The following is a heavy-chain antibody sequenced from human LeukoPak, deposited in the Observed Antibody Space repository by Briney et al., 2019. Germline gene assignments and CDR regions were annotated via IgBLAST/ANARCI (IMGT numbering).Heavy chain of an antibody. Sequence: GGSLRLSCAASGFTFSSYAMSWVRQAPGKGLEWVSAISGSGGSTYYADSVKGRFTISRDNCKNTLYLQMNSLRAEDTAVYYCAKDRGQLWLPFDYWGQGTLVTVSS. CDR1: GFTFSSYA. D-gene: IGHD5-18*01. CDR3: AKDRGQLWLPFDY. CDR2: ISGSGGST. V-gene: IGHV3-23*01. J-gene: IGHJ4*02.